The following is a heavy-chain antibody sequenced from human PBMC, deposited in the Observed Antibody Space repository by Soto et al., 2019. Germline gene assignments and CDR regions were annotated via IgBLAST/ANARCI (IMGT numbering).Heavy chain of an antibody. V-gene: IGHV3-15*01. Sequence: GGSLRLSCAASGFTFSNAWMSWVRQAPGKGLEWVGRIKSKTDGGTTDYAAPVKGRFTISRDDSKNTLYLQMNSLKTEDTAVYYCARGVSNRVTMIYPLYFQHWGQGTLVTVSS. CDR1: GFTFSNAW. J-gene: IGHJ1*01. CDR2: IKSKTDGGTT. D-gene: IGHD3-22*01. CDR3: ARGVSNRVTMIYPLYFQH.